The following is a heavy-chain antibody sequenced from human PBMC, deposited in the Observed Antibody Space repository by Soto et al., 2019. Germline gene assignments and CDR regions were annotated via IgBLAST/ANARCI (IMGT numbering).Heavy chain of an antibody. CDR1: GGSISSYY. J-gene: IGHJ4*02. CDR2: IYYSGST. V-gene: IGHV4-59*08. D-gene: IGHD3-10*01. Sequence: QVQLQESGPGLVKPSETLSLTCTVSGGSISSYYWSWIRQPPGKGLEWIGYIYYSGSTNYNPSLKSRVTISVVTSKNQFSLKRNSMTAADTAVYSWARHNYGSGSTYFDYWGQGTLVTVSS. CDR3: ARHNYGSGSTYFDY.